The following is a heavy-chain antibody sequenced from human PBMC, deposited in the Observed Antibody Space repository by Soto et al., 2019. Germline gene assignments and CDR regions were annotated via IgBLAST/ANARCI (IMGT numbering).Heavy chain of an antibody. Sequence: LGESLKISCXGSGYSFTRYWIGWVRQMPGKGLEWMGIIYPGDSDTRYSPSFQGQVTISADKSISTAYLQWSSLKASDTAMYYCARLPATMVRGVMLWFDPWGQGTLVTVSS. CDR3: ARLPATMVRGVMLWFDP. J-gene: IGHJ5*02. V-gene: IGHV5-51*01. CDR1: GYSFTRYW. CDR2: IYPGDSDT. D-gene: IGHD3-10*01.